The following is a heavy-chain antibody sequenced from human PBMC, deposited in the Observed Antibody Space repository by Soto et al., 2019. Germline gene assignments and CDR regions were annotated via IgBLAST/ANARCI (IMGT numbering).Heavy chain of an antibody. V-gene: IGHV3-23*01. CDR2: ISGSGGST. CDR1: GFTFSSYA. Sequence: GGSLRLSCAASGFTFSSYAMSWVRQAPGKGPEWVSAISGSGGSTYYADSVKGRFTISRDNSKNTLYLQMNSLRAEDTAVYYCAKGLTPPYGWFGELYFDYWGQGTLVTVSS. CDR3: AKGLTPPYGWFGELYFDY. D-gene: IGHD3-10*01. J-gene: IGHJ4*02.